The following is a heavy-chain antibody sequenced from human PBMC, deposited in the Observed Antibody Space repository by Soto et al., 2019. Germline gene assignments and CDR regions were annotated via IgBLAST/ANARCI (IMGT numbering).Heavy chain of an antibody. D-gene: IGHD4-17*01. Sequence: QVQLQESGPGLVKPSETLSLTCTVSGGSISSYYWSWIRQPPGKGLEWIGYIYYSGSTNYNPSLKSRVTISVDTSKTQWSLKLSSGTAADTAVYYCARRYGYYFDYWGQGTLVTVSS. V-gene: IGHV4-59*08. CDR1: GGSISSYY. CDR2: IYYSGST. J-gene: IGHJ4*02. CDR3: ARRYGYYFDY.